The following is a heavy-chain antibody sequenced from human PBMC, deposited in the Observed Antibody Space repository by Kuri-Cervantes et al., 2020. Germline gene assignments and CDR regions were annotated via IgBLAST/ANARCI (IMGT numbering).Heavy chain of an antibody. CDR3: TRDHGDYEIDS. D-gene: IGHD4-17*01. CDR2: IYYSGNT. J-gene: IGHJ5*01. CDR1: GGSISPYY. V-gene: IGHV4-59*12. Sequence: SETLSLTCTVSGGSISPYYWSWIRQPPGKGLEWIGYIYYSGNTNYNPSLKSRATISADTSKNQFSLKLTSVTAADTAVYYRTRDHGDYEIDSWGQRTLVTVSS.